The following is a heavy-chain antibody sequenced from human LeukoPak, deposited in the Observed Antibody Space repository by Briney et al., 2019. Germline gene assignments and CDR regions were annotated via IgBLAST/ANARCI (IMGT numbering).Heavy chain of an antibody. J-gene: IGHJ6*02. CDR3: ARAGFGELPSYGMDV. V-gene: IGHV1-2*02. Sequence: ASVKVSCKASGYTFTGYYMHWVRQAPGQGLEWMGWINPNSGGTNYAQKFQGRVTMTGDTSISTAYMELSRLRSDDTAVYYCARAGFGELPSYGMDVWGQGTTVTVSS. CDR1: GYTFTGYY. CDR2: INPNSGGT. D-gene: IGHD3-10*01.